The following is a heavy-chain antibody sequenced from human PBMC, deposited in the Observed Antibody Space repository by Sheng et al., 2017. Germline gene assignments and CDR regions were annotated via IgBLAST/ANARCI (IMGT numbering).Heavy chain of an antibody. V-gene: IGHV4-4*07. CDR2: IYDSGST. D-gene: IGHD6-13*01. CDR1: GGSITNYY. CDR3: ARVAGYSSSWYPYFFDY. J-gene: IGHJ4*02. Sequence: QVQLQESGPGLVKPSETLSLTCTVSGGSITNYYWSWIRQPAGNQLEWIGRIYDSGSTNYNPSLKSRVIMSVDTSKNQFSLKLNSVIAADTAVYYCARVAGYSSSWYPYFFDYWGQGTQVTVSS.